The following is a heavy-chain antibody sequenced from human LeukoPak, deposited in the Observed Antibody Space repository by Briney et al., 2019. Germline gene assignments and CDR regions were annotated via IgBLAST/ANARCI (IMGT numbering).Heavy chain of an antibody. J-gene: IGHJ4*02. Sequence: GGSLRLSCAASGFTYSSYWMHWVRQAPGKGLVWVSRINSDGSSTSYADSVKGRFTISRDNAKNTLYLQMNSLRAEDTAVYYCARDYYDKGFDYWGQGTLVTVSS. CDR3: ARDYYDKGFDY. V-gene: IGHV3-74*01. D-gene: IGHD3-22*01. CDR2: INSDGSST. CDR1: GFTYSSYW.